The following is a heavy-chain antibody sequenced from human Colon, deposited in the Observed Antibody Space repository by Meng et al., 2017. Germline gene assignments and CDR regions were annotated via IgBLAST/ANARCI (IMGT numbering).Heavy chain of an antibody. V-gene: IGHV4-61*02. CDR1: GGSVSSASYY. CDR3: ARGGWLLGFDI. Sequence: SETLSLTCTVSGGSVSSASYYWSWIRQPAGKGLEWIGRIYASGSTNYNPSLASRVTISIETSKSQFSLKLSSVPAANTATYYGARGGWLLGFDIWGQGTTVTVSS. CDR2: IYASGST. D-gene: IGHD3-22*01. J-gene: IGHJ3*02.